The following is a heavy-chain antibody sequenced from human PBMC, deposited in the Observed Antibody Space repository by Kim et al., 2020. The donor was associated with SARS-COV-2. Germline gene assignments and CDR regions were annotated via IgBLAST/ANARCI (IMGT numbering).Heavy chain of an antibody. V-gene: IGHV4-39*01. J-gene: IGHJ4*02. CDR1: GGSISSSSYY. D-gene: IGHD3-9*01. Sequence: SETLSLTCTVSGGSISSSSYYWGWIRQPPGKGLEWIGSSYYSGSTYYNPSLKSRVTISVDTSKNQFSLKLSSVTAADTAVYYCARSEGVLRYFDWLRPLDYWGQGTLVTVSS. CDR3: ARSEGVLRYFDWLRPLDY. CDR2: SYYSGST.